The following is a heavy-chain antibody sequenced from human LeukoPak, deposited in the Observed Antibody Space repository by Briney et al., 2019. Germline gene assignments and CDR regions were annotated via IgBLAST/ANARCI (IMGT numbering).Heavy chain of an antibody. CDR2: IYYSGST. V-gene: IGHV4-39*01. J-gene: IGHJ4*02. CDR3: ARRAREGYYFDY. CDR1: GGSISSSSYY. Sequence: SETLSLTCTVSGGSISSSSYYWGWIRQPPGKGLEWIGSIYYSGSTYYNPSLKSRVTISVDTSKNQFSLKLSPVTAADTAVYYCARRAREGYYFDYWGQGTLVTVSS. D-gene: IGHD6-13*01.